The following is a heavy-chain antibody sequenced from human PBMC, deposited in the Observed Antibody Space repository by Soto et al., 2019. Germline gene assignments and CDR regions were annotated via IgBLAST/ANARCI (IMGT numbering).Heavy chain of an antibody. CDR2: ISAYNGNT. V-gene: IGHV1-18*01. J-gene: IGHJ4*02. D-gene: IGHD3-10*01. CDR1: GYTFTSYG. Sequence: GASVKGSCQASGYTFTSYGISWVRQAPGQRLEWMGWISAYNGNTNYAQKLQGRVTMTTDTSTSTAYMELRSLRSDDTAVYYCARGVWFGELSSQTLDYWGQGTLVTVSS. CDR3: ARGVWFGELSSQTLDY.